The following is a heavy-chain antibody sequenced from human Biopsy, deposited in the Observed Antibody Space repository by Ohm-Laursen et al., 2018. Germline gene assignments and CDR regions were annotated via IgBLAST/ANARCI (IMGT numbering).Heavy chain of an antibody. D-gene: IGHD1-1*01. CDR1: GGPIDSYY. Sequence: SQTLSLTCTVSGGPIDSYYWSWIRQPPGKALEWIGYIYFTGRTSYNPSLKSRVTMSVNTSKKQFSLRLSSVTAADTAVYYCARGCYQPEWKFEFWGRGTRVTVSS. CDR2: IYFTGRT. V-gene: IGHV4-59*12. CDR3: ARGCYQPEWKFEF. J-gene: IGHJ2*01.